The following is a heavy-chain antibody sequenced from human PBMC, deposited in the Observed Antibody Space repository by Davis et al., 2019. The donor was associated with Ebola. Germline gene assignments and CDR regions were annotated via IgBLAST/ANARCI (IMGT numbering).Heavy chain of an antibody. CDR2: IWYDGSNK. D-gene: IGHD6-13*01. CDR3: ARGQWSSSWYYY. J-gene: IGHJ4*02. V-gene: IGHV3-33*01. Sequence: GESLKISCAASGFTFSSYGMHWVRQAPGKGLEWVAAIWYDGSNKYYADSVKGRFTISRDNSKNTLYLQMNSLRAEDTAVYYCARGQWSSSWYYYWGQGTLVTVSS. CDR1: GFTFSSYG.